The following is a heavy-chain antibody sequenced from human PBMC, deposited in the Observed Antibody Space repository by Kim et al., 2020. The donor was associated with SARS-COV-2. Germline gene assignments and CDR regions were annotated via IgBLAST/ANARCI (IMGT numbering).Heavy chain of an antibody. J-gene: IGHJ4*02. CDR3: AKGMGNAMVRGVTNYFDY. D-gene: IGHD3-10*01. Sequence: GGSLRLSCAASGFTFSSYAMSWVRQAPGKGLEWVSAISGSGGSTYYADSVKGPFTISRDNSKNTLYLQMNSLRAEDTAVYYCAKGMGNAMVRGVTNYFDYWGQGTLVTVSS. V-gene: IGHV3-23*01. CDR1: GFTFSSYA. CDR2: ISGSGGST.